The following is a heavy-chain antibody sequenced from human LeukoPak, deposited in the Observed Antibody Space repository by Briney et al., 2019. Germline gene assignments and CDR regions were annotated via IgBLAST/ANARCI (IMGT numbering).Heavy chain of an antibody. V-gene: IGHV3-21*01. CDR1: GFTFSSYS. CDR2: ISISSSYI. CDR3: ARDLRVTTSRSYYYYYGMDV. Sequence: GGSLRLSCAASGFTFSSYSMTWFRQAPGKGLEWVSSISISSSYIYYADSVKGRFTISRDNAKNSLYLQMNSLRAEDTAVYYCARDLRVTTSRSYYYYYGMDVWGQGTTVTVSS. D-gene: IGHD4-17*01. J-gene: IGHJ6*02.